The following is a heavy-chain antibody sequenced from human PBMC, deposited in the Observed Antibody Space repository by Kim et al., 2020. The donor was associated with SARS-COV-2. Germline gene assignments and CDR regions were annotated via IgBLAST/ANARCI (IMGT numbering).Heavy chain of an antibody. J-gene: IGHJ6*02. CDR3: ARDSLYYYDSSGWRHYYYGMDV. V-gene: IGHV5-51*01. CDR2: IYPGDSDT. Sequence: GESLKISCKGSGYSFTSYWIGWVRQMPGKGLEWMGIIYPGDSDTRYSPSFQGQVTISADKSISTAYLQWSSLKASDTAMYYCARDSLYYYDSSGWRHYYYGMDVWGQGTTVTVSS. D-gene: IGHD3-22*01. CDR1: GYSFTSYW.